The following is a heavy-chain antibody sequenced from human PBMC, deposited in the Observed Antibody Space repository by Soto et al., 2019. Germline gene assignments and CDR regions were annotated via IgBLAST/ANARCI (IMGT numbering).Heavy chain of an antibody. V-gene: IGHV4-39*07. D-gene: IGHD6-13*01. CDR3: ARDSPSWFPYLGIDV. Sequence: SETLSLTCSVSGYPVSSSDYYWAWIRQPPGKGLEWIGSMLSSGLTYYNPSLKSRVTLSFDTSKNQFSVRLSSVTAADTAVYYCARDSPSWFPYLGIDVWGQGTTVTVSS. CDR2: MLSSGLT. CDR1: GYPVSSSDYY. J-gene: IGHJ6*02.